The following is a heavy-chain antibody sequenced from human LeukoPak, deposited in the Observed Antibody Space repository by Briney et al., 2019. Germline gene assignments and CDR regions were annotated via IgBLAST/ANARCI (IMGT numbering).Heavy chain of an antibody. J-gene: IGHJ4*02. V-gene: IGHV3-11*01. CDR1: GFTFSDYY. CDR3: ARGFVGGGLYYFDY. Sequence: PGGSLRLPCAASGFTFSDYYMSWIRQAPGKGLEWVSYISSSGDTIYCADSVKGRFTISRDNAKNSLYLQMNSLRAEDTAVYYCARGFVGGGLYYFDYWGQGTLVTVSS. CDR2: ISSSGDTI.